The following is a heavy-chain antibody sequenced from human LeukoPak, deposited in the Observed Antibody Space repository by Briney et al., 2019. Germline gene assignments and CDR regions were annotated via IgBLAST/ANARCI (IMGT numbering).Heavy chain of an antibody. D-gene: IGHD4-23*01. CDR3: RREQDREAAATVVGDY. Sequence: GGSLRLSCVASGFTFSRFEMNWVRQAPGKGLEWISHISTGTYIAYTDSVKGRFTISIDNENNYLYLQMNILRAEATAADYCRREQDREAAATVVGDYWGQGTLVTVSS. J-gene: IGHJ4*02. V-gene: IGHV3-48*03. CDR2: ISTGTYI. CDR1: GFTFSRFE.